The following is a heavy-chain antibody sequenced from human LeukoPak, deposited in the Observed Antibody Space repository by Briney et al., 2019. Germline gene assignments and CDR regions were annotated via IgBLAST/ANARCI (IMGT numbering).Heavy chain of an antibody. CDR3: ARGVSQSPYYFDY. CDR1: GFTFSSYT. D-gene: IGHD2-8*01. J-gene: IGHJ4*02. V-gene: IGHV3-21*01. CDR2: ISRSSSYI. Sequence: GGSLRLSCAASGFTFSSYTMNWVRQAPGRGLEWVSFISRSSSYIYYADSVKGRFTISRDNAKNSLYLQMNSLRAEDTAVYYCARGVSQSPYYFDYWGQGTLVTVSS.